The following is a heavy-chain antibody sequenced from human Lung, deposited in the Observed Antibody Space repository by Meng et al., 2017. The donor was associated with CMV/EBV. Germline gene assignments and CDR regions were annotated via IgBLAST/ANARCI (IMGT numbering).Heavy chain of an antibody. J-gene: IGHJ6*02. D-gene: IGHD3-16*01. V-gene: IGHV3-23*01. CDR3: GKDRAVDTHVVMINYYYGVDV. CDR2: ISTSGGST. CDR1: GFTFTTYA. Sequence: GGSXRLXCTASGFTFTTYAMSWVRQAPGKGLEWVSGISTSGGSTYYADSVKGRFTISRDNSKNTVYLQMDRLRADDTAVYYCGKDRAVDTHVVMINYYYGVDVWXQGTTVTVSS.